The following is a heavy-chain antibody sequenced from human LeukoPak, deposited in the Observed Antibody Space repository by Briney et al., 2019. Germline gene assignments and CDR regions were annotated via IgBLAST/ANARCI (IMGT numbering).Heavy chain of an antibody. D-gene: IGHD2-8*01. J-gene: IGHJ6*04. CDR3: ARARLYGSYYYYYGMDV. V-gene: IGHV4-59*01. CDR1: GGPISSYY. Sequence: SETLSLTCTVSGGPISSYYWSWIRQPPGKGLEWIGYIYYSGSTNYNPSLKSRVTISVDTSKNQFALKLSSVTAADTAVYYCARARLYGSYYYYYGMDVWGKGTTVTVSS. CDR2: IYYSGST.